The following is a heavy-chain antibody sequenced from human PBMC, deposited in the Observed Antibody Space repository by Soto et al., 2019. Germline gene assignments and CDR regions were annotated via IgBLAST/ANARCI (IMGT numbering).Heavy chain of an antibody. CDR1: GFTFSSYW. D-gene: IGHD7-27*01. V-gene: IGHV3-74*01. CDR2: INSDGSST. Sequence: EVQLVESGGGLVQPGGSLRLSCAASGFTFSSYWMHWVRQAPGKGLVWVSRINSDGSSTSYADSVKGQFTISRDNAKNTLYLQMNSLRAEDTAVYYCARATNWENWYFDLWGRGTLVTVSS. CDR3: ARATNWENWYFDL. J-gene: IGHJ2*01.